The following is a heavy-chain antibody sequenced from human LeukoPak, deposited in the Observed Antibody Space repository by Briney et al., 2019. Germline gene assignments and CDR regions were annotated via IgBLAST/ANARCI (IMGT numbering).Heavy chain of an antibody. D-gene: IGHD3-10*01. CDR2: IPSDGNNQ. CDR3: VKDTGRGDF. CDR1: EFNFNNYG. J-gene: IGHJ4*02. Sequence: GGSLRLSCAASEFNFNNYGMPWVRQAAGNGLEWVTFIPSDGNNQYYADSVKGRFTIARDNSRNTLYLQMTGLRVEDTAVYYCVKDTGRGDFWGQGTLVTVSS. V-gene: IGHV3-30*02.